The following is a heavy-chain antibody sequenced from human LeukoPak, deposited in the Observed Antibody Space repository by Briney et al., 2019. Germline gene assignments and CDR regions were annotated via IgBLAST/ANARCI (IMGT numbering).Heavy chain of an antibody. V-gene: IGHV3-15*01. D-gene: IGHD2-21*02. Sequence: PGGSLRLSCAASGVTFSNAWMSWVRQAPGKGLEWVGRIKSKTDGGTTDYAAPVKGRFTISRDDSKNTLYLQMNSLKTEDTAVYYCTTEAYCGGDCYSGYWGQGTLVTVSS. CDR1: GVTFSNAW. CDR2: IKSKTDGGTT. J-gene: IGHJ4*02. CDR3: TTEAYCGGDCYSGY.